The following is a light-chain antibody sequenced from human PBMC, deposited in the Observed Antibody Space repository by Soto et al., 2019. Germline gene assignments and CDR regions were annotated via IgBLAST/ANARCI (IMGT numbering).Light chain of an antibody. CDR3: QQYGSSYPWT. CDR1: QSVSSNY. V-gene: IGKV3-20*01. CDR2: GAS. Sequence: EIVLPQSPGTLSLSQGERATLSCRASQSVSSNYLAWYQQKPGQAPRLLIYGASSRATGIPDRFSGSGSGTDFTLTIRRLEPEDFAVYYCQQYGSSYPWTFGQGTKVDIK. J-gene: IGKJ1*01.